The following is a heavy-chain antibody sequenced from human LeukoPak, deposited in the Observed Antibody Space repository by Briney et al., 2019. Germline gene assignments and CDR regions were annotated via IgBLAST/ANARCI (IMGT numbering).Heavy chain of an antibody. CDR1: GFRFSTYG. Sequence: GGSLRLSCAGSGFRFSTYGMHWVRQAPGKGLEWLGYVWFDGSNSDYVDPVRGRFTISRDNSKNTVFLQMNSLRAEDTAVYHCARFAGSDYTGSFDLWGQGTPVTVSS. V-gene: IGHV3-33*01. D-gene: IGHD3-10*01. CDR2: VWFDGSNS. J-gene: IGHJ4*02. CDR3: ARFAGSDYTGSFDL.